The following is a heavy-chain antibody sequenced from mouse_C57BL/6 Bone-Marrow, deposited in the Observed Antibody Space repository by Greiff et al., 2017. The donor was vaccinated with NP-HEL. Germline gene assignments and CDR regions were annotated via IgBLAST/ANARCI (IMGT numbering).Heavy chain of an antibody. D-gene: IGHD2-1*01. CDR3: ALLYYVPEGYVYY. J-gene: IGHJ2*01. CDR1: GYTFTSYW. V-gene: IGHV1-64*01. Sequence: VQLQQPGAELVKPGASVKLSCKASGYTFTSYWMHWVKQRPGQGLEWIGMIHPNSGSTNYNEKFKSKATLTVDKSSSTAYMQLSSLTSEDSAVYYCALLYYVPEGYVYYCGQGTTLTVSS. CDR2: IHPNSGST.